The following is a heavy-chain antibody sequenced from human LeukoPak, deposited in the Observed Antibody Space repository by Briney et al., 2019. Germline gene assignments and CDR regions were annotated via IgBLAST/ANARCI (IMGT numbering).Heavy chain of an antibody. D-gene: IGHD3-22*01. CDR2: IYYSGST. CDR1: GGSISSHY. Sequence: SETLSLTCTVSGGSISSHYWSWIRQPPGKGLGWIGYIYYSGSTNYNPSLKSRVTISVDTSKNQFSLKLSSVTAADTAVYYCARFVVNLVYNWFDPWGQGTLVTVSS. J-gene: IGHJ5*02. CDR3: ARFVVNLVYNWFDP. V-gene: IGHV4-59*11.